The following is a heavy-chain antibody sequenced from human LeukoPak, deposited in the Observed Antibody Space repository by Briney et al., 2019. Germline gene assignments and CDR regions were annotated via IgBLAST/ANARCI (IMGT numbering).Heavy chain of an antibody. J-gene: IGHJ6*03. CDR1: GYSFTTYW. CDR3: ARLKGYCSSTSCYARTHYYYYMDV. Sequence: GESLKISCKGSGYSFTTYWIGWVRQMPGKGLEWMGIIYPGDSDTRYSPSFQGQVTISADKSISTAYLHWSSLKASDTAMYYCARLKGYCSSTSCYARTHYYYYMDVWGKGTTVTISS. CDR2: IYPGDSDT. V-gene: IGHV5-51*01. D-gene: IGHD2-2*01.